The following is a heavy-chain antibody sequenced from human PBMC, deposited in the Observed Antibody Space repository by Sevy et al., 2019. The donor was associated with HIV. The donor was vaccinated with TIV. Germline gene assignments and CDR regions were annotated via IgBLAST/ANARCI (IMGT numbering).Heavy chain of an antibody. D-gene: IGHD5-12*01. J-gene: IGHJ4*02. CDR3: ARGRSPKRLPLLYSGYDHMTAHFFDY. V-gene: IGHV4-34*01. CDR1: GESVSSSY. CDR2: VDHSGGT. Sequence: SETLSLTCAVYGESVSSSYWTWIRQPPGGGLDWVGEVDHSGGTSYNPSLKSRATVSLDTPKRQFSLKLNSVTAADTAVYSGARGRSPKRLPLLYSGYDHMTAHFFDYWGQGALVTVSS.